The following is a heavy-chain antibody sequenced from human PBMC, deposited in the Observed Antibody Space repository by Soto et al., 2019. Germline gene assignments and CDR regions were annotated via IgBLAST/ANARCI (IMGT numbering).Heavy chain of an antibody. D-gene: IGHD2-8*01. CDR3: ARGYCTNGVCYRGFAY. V-gene: IGHV3-33*01. J-gene: IGHJ4*02. Sequence: QVQLVESGGGVVQPGRSLRLSCAASGFTFSSYGMHWVRQAPGKGLEWVAVIWYDGSNKYYADSVKGRFTISRDNSKNTLYLQMNSLRAEDTAVYYCARGYCTNGVCYRGFAYWGQGTLVTVSS. CDR1: GFTFSSYG. CDR2: IWYDGSNK.